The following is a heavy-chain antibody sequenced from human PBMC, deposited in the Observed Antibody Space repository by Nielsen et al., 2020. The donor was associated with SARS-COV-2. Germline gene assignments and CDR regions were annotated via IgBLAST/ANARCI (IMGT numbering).Heavy chain of an antibody. D-gene: IGHD4-17*01. J-gene: IGHJ4*02. CDR2: ISSSSSYI. CDR1: GFTFSSYS. Sequence: GESLKISCAASGFTFSSYSMNWVRQAPGKGLEWVSSISSSSSYIYYADSVKGRFTISRDNAKNSLYLQMNSLRAEDTAVYYCARRGYGDYRVTPFDYWGQGTLVTVSS. CDR3: ARRGYGDYRVTPFDY. V-gene: IGHV3-21*01.